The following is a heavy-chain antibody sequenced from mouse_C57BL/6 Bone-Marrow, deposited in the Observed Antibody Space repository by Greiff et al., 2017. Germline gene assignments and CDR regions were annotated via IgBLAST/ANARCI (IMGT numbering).Heavy chain of an antibody. CDR1: GFNINDYY. V-gene: IGHV14-2*01. J-gene: IGHJ2*01. Sequence: VQLQQSGAELVKPGASVKLSCTASGFNINDYYMHWVKQRTEQGLEWIGRIDPADGDTKSAPKFQGKATITADTSSNTAYLQLSSLTSEDTAVYYGAKDDYWYYCDYWGQGTTLTVSS. D-gene: IGHD2-4*01. CDR3: AKDDYWYYCDY. CDR2: IDPADGDT.